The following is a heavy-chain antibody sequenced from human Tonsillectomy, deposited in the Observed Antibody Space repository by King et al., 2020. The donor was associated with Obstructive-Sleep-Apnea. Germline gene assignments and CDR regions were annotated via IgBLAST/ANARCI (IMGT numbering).Heavy chain of an antibody. CDR2: INPNSGT. CDR1: GYTFTDYY. CDR3: ARGGDRNYFDF. D-gene: IGHD3-10*01. V-gene: IGHV1-2*02. Sequence: QLVQSGAEVQKPGASVLVSCQASGYTFTDYYMHWVRQAPGQGLEWMGWINPNSGTNYPQKFQGRVTMTWDTSISTAYMELSRLTSDDTAVYFCARGGDRNYFDFWGQGTLVTVSS. J-gene: IGHJ4*02.